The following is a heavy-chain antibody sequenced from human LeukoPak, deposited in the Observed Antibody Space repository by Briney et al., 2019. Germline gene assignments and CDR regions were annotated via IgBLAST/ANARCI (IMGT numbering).Heavy chain of an antibody. Sequence: ASVKVSCKASGYTFTSYYMHWVRQAPGQGLEWMGIINPSGGSTSYAQKFQGRVTMTRDMSTSTVYMELSSLRAEDTAVYYCAKPRISLMIAFGEGFDSWGQGTLVTVSS. CDR1: GYTFTSYY. J-gene: IGHJ4*02. CDR3: AKPRISLMIAFGEGFDS. V-gene: IGHV1-46*01. CDR2: INPSGGST. D-gene: IGHD3-16*01.